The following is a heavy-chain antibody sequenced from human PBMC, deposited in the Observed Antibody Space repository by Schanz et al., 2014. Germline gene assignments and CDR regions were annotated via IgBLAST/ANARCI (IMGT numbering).Heavy chain of an antibody. J-gene: IGHJ4*02. Sequence: EVQLAESGGGLVQPGGSLRLSCAASGFVFGDYYMTWIRQAPGKGLEWVSLISDSGDTAYYADSVKGRFTISRDNSKNTLYLQMNSLRAEDTAVYYCARIGGSVFDYWAQGTLVTVSS. CDR1: GFVFGDYY. D-gene: IGHD3-10*01. V-gene: IGHV3-23*04. CDR2: ISDSGDTA. CDR3: ARIGGSVFDY.